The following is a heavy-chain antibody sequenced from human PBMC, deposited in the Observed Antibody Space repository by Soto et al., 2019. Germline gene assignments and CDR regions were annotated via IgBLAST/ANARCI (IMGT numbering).Heavy chain of an antibody. CDR2: ISYDGSNK. J-gene: IGHJ6*02. Sequence: QVQLVESGGGVVQPGRSLRLSCAASGFTFSSYGMHWVRQAPGKGLEWVAVISYDGSNKYYADSVKGRFTISRDNSKNTLYLQMNSLRAEDTAVYYCAKDREQLGLHYYSMDVWGQGTTVNVSS. CDR3: AKDREQLGLHYYSMDV. V-gene: IGHV3-30*18. D-gene: IGHD6-6*01. CDR1: GFTFSSYG.